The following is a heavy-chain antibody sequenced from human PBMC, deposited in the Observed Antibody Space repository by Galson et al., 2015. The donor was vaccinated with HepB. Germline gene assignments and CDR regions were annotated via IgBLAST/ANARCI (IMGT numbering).Heavy chain of an antibody. V-gene: IGHV3-30*03. CDR1: GFTFSSYG. CDR2: ISYDGSNK. Sequence: SLRLSCAASGFTFSSYGMRWVRQAPGKGLEWVAVISYDGSNKYYADSVKGRFTISRDNSKNTLYLQMNSLRAEDTAVYYCAIWFGEFDHYYYYGMDVWGQGTTVTVSS. J-gene: IGHJ6*02. D-gene: IGHD3-10*01. CDR3: AIWFGEFDHYYYYGMDV.